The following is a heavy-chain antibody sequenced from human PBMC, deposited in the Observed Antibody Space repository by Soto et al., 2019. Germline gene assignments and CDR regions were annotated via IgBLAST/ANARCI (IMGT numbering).Heavy chain of an antibody. CDR3: ARGRYGDY. CDR2: ISAHNGNT. V-gene: IGHV1-18*01. Sequence: QVHLVQSGAEVKKPGASVKVSCKGSGYIFTTYGITWVRQAPGQGLEWMGWISAHNGNTNYAQKLQGRVTVTRDTSTSTVYMELRNLRSDDTAVYYCARGRYGDYWGQGALVTVSS. CDR1: GYIFTTYG. D-gene: IGHD1-1*01. J-gene: IGHJ4*02.